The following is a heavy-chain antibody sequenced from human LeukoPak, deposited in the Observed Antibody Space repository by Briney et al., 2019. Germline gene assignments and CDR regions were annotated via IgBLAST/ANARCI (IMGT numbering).Heavy chain of an antibody. D-gene: IGHD2-15*01. J-gene: IGHJ4*02. CDR1: GGSFSGYY. CDR3: ARGVLDIVVVAPATISYFDY. CDR2: INHSGST. Sequence: SETLSLTCAVYGGSFSGYYWSWIRQPPGKGLEWIGEINHSGSTNYNPSLKSRVTISVDTSKNQFSLNLSSVTAADTAVYYCARGVLDIVVVAPATISYFDYWGQGTLVTVSS. V-gene: IGHV4-34*01.